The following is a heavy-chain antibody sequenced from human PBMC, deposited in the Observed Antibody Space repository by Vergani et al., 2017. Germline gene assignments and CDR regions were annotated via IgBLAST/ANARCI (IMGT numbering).Heavy chain of an antibody. CDR2: IYYSGST. J-gene: IGHJ4*02. CDR3: ARCHRGTIAAAGFDY. Sequence: QLQLQESGPGLVKPSETLSLTCTVSGGSISSSSYYWGWIRQPPGKGLEWIGSIYYSGSTYYNPSLKSRVTISVDTSKNQFYLKLSSVTAADTAVYYYARCHRGTIAAAGFDYWGQGTLVTVSS. CDR1: GGSISSSSYY. V-gene: IGHV4-39*07. D-gene: IGHD6-13*01.